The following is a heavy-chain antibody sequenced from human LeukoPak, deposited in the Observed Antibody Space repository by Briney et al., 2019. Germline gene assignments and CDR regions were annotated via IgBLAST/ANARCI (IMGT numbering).Heavy chain of an antibody. CDR1: GGSISSYY. CDR3: ARDLGGPYYFDY. J-gene: IGHJ4*02. Sequence: PSETLSLTCTVSGGSISSYYWSWIRQPPGKGLEWIGYIYYSGSTNYNPSLKSRVTISVDTSKNQFSLKLSSVTAADTAVYYCARDLGGPYYFDYWGQGTLVTVSS. CDR2: IYYSGST. V-gene: IGHV4-59*12. D-gene: IGHD1-26*01.